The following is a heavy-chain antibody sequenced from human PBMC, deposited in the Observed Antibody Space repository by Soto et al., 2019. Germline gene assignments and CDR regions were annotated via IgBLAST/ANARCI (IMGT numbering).Heavy chain of an antibody. V-gene: IGHV4-31*03. CDR3: ASGGYGRNSEFPYYFEY. CDR2: IYYSGST. J-gene: IGHJ4*02. Sequence: SETLSLTCTVSGGSISSGGYYWSWIRQHPGKGLEWIGYIYYSGSTYYNPSLKSRVTISVDTSKNQFSLKLSSVTAADTAVYYCASGGYGRNSEFPYYFEYWGQGTLVKVSS. D-gene: IGHD1-26*01. CDR1: GGSISSGGYY.